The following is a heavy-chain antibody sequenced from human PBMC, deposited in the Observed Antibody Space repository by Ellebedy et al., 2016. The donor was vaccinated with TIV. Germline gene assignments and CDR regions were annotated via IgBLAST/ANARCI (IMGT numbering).Heavy chain of an antibody. D-gene: IGHD1-26*01. CDR3: AYDFEVGATFSDY. CDR2: INPSGGST. CDR1: GYTFTSYY. Sequence: ASVKVSXKASGYTFTSYYMHWVRQAPGQGLEWMGIINPSGGSTSYAQKFQGRVTMTRDTSTSTVYMELSSLRSEDTAVYYCAYDFEVGATFSDYWGQGTLVTVSS. J-gene: IGHJ4*02. V-gene: IGHV1-46*01.